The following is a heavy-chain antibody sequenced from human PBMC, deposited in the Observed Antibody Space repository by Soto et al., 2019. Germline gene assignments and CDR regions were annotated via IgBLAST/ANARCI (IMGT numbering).Heavy chain of an antibody. CDR1: GFPLSSYE. D-gene: IGHD1-20*01. CDR2: ISSSVSTI. CDR3: ARGGITRKLDY. V-gene: IGHV3-48*03. Sequence: LXLSCASSGFPLSSYEMNWVRQAPGKGLEWVSYISSSVSTIYYADSVKGRFTISRDNAKNSLYLQMNSLRAEDTAVYYCARGGITRKLDYWGQGTLVTVYS. J-gene: IGHJ4*02.